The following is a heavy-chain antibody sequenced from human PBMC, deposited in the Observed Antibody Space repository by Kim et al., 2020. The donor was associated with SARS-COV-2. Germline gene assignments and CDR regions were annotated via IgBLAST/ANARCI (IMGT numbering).Heavy chain of an antibody. D-gene: IGHD3-10*01. J-gene: IGHJ4*02. CDR3: AKSYYSGSGTCLPYDD. V-gene: IGHV3-23*01. Sequence: GGSLRLSCAASGFTFRSYAMSWVRQASGKGLEWVSGISGSCGDTYYADSVKGRFTLSRDNSKNTLFLQMNSLRDEDTAVYYCAKSYYSGSGTCLPYDDWGQGTLVTVSS. CDR2: ISGSCGDT. CDR1: GFTFRSYA.